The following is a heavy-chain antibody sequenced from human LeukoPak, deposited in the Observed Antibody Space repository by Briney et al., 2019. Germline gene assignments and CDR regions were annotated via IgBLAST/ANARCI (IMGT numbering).Heavy chain of an antibody. CDR2: INSDGSST. Sequence: PGGSLRLSCAASGFSFSNYWTHWVRQAPGKGLVWVSRINSDGSSTSYADSVKGRFTISRDNAKNTLYLQMNSLRVEDTAVYYCARDYGRSRDYGMDVWGPGTTVTVSS. CDR1: GFSFSNYW. D-gene: IGHD3-10*01. CDR3: ARDYGRSRDYGMDV. V-gene: IGHV3-74*01. J-gene: IGHJ6*02.